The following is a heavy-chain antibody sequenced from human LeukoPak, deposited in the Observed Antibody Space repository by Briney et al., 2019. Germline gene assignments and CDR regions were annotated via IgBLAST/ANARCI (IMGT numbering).Heavy chain of an antibody. Sequence: SETLSLTCTVSGGSITSYHWSWIRQPPGKGLEWIGYISYSGSINYNPSLKSRVTISLDTSKNQFSLKLSSVPAAHTAVYYCASDNSSTTFDPWGQGTLVTVSS. CDR1: GGSITSYH. V-gene: IGHV4-59*01. CDR3: ASDNSSTTFDP. CDR2: ISYSGSI. J-gene: IGHJ5*02. D-gene: IGHD6-13*01.